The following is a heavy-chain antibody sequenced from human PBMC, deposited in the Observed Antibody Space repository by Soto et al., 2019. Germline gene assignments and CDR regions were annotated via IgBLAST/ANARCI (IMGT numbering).Heavy chain of an antibody. V-gene: IGHV3-30*18. CDR1: GFTFSSYG. D-gene: IGHD3-22*01. J-gene: IGHJ6*02. Sequence: QVQLVESGGGVVQPGRSLRLSCAASGFTFSSYGMHWVRQAPGKGLEWVAVISYDGSNKYYADSVKGRFTISRDNSKNTLYLQMNSLRAEDTAVYYCAKEGRYYYDSSGYSVYYYDGMDVWGQGTTVTVSS. CDR3: AKEGRYYYDSSGYSVYYYDGMDV. CDR2: ISYDGSNK.